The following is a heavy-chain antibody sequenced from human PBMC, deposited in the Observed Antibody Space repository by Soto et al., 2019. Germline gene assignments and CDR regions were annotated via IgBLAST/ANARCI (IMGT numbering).Heavy chain of an antibody. CDR3: ARFSPPRGYYAY. J-gene: IGHJ4*02. CDR2: IIPMFGTS. Sequence: QVQLVQSGAEVKKPGSSVKVSCTASGGTFTTFGISWVRQAPGQGLEWMGGIIPMFGTSHYAQKFQGRVTITADESTRTVYMALSSLRSEDTAVYYCARFSPPRGYYAYWGQGTLVTVSS. CDR1: GGTFTTFG. D-gene: IGHD3-22*01. V-gene: IGHV1-69*01.